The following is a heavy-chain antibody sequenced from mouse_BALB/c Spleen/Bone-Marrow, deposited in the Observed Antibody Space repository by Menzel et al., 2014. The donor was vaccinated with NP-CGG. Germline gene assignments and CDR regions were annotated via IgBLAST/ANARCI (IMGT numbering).Heavy chain of an antibody. CDR1: GFTFSNYW. J-gene: IGHJ2*01. V-gene: IGHV6-6*02. CDR3: TVPFGPGFDY. Sequence: LQQSGGGLVQPGGSMKLSCVAPGFTFSNYWMNWVRQSPEKGLEWVAEIRLKSNNYATHYAESVKGRFTISRDDSKSSVYLQMNNLRAEDTGIYYCTVPFGPGFDYWGQGTTLTVSS. CDR2: IRLKSNNYAT.